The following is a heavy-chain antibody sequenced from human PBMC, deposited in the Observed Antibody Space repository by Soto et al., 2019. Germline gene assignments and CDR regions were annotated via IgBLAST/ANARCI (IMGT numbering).Heavy chain of an antibody. Sequence: EVQVVESGGGLVQPGGSLRLSCAASGFSVTNNYMNWVRQAPGKGREWVSIIDIGGNTYYADSVKNRFTISRDNSRNTMYLQIDRLRAEDTAVYYCGRARGSTGYLGREHYFDYWGQGTLVTVSP. CDR1: GFSVTNNY. J-gene: IGHJ4*02. V-gene: IGHV3-66*01. D-gene: IGHD2-2*01. CDR2: IDIGGNT. CDR3: GRARGSTGYLGREHYFDY.